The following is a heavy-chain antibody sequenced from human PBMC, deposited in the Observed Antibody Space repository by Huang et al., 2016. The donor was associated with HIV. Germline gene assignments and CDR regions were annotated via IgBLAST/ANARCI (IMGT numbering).Heavy chain of an antibody. J-gene: IGHJ5*01. D-gene: IGHD1-1*01. CDR2: ISSYNGNT. Sequence: QVELVQSGAEVKRPGASVRVSCNAAGYIFTKYGINWVRQAPGQGLEWMGWISSYNGNTNYAEKFQGRVTLTRDTSATIAYMELRDVTSADTAVYYCARDHWYPLQNWFDLWGQGTLVTVSS. CDR3: ARDHWYPLQNWFDL. V-gene: IGHV1-18*01. CDR1: GYIFTKYG.